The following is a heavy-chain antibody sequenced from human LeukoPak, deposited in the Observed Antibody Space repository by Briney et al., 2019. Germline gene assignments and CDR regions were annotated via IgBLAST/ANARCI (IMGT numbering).Heavy chain of an antibody. Sequence: GESLKISCKGSGYSFTSYWIGWVRQMPGKGLEWMGIIYPGDSDTRYSPSFQGQVTISADKSISTAYLQWSSLKASDTTMYYCARRGGNYYDSREADYWGQGTLVTVSS. D-gene: IGHD3-22*01. V-gene: IGHV5-51*01. J-gene: IGHJ4*02. CDR3: ARRGGNYYDSREADY. CDR2: IYPGDSDT. CDR1: GYSFTSYW.